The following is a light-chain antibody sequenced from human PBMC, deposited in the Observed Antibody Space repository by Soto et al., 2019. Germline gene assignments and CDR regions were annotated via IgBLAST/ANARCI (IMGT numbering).Light chain of an antibody. CDR1: QTVYNN. CDR3: QQYTAWPLT. J-gene: IGKJ4*01. V-gene: IGKV3-15*01. CDR2: FAS. Sequence: IVMTQSPATLSVSPGEKATLSCRASQTVYNNLAWYQQKPGQAPRLLVYFASTRATGIPARFSGSGSGTEFSLTISSLQSEDFAIYYCQQYTAWPLTFGGGTKVETK.